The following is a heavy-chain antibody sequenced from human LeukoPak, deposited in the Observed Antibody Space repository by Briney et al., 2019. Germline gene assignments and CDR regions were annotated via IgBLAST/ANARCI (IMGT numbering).Heavy chain of an antibody. CDR1: GYGFTSYW. CDR3: ARHRQITMVREVLYYYYYMDV. V-gene: IGHV5-51*01. Sequence: GESLKISCKGSGYGFTSYWIGWVRQMPGKGLEWMGIIYTGDSDTRYSPSFQGQVTISADKSISTAYLQWSSLKASDTAMYYCARHRQITMVREVLYYYYYMDVWGKGTTVTISS. D-gene: IGHD3-10*01. CDR2: IYTGDSDT. J-gene: IGHJ6*03.